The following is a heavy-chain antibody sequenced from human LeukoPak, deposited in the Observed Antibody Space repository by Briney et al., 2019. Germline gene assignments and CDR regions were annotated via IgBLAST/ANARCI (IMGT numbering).Heavy chain of an antibody. CDR3: ARWGIWCSSTSCYQEDH. CDR2: MNPNSGNT. CDR1: GYTFTSYD. Sequence: ASVKVSCKASGYTFTSYDINWVRQATGQGLEWMGWMNPNSGNTGYAQKFQGRVTITRNTSISTAYMELSSLRSEDTAVYYCARWGIWCSSTSCYQEDHWGQGTLVTVSS. J-gene: IGHJ4*02. V-gene: IGHV1-8*01. D-gene: IGHD2-2*01.